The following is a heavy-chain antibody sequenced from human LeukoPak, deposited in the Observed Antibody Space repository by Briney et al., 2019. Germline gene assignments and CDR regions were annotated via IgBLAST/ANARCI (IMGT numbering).Heavy chain of an antibody. J-gene: IGHJ4*02. D-gene: IGHD3-3*01. CDR2: INTNTGNP. Sequence: ASVKVSCKASGYTFTLYSIHWVRQAPGHGLEWLGWINTNTGNPTYAQGFTGRFVFSLDTSVSTAYLQISGLKAEDTVVYYCARDPPSNYDSWTGSRAWGQGTLVTVSS. CDR1: GYTFTLYS. V-gene: IGHV7-4-1*02. CDR3: ARDPPSNYDSWTGSRA.